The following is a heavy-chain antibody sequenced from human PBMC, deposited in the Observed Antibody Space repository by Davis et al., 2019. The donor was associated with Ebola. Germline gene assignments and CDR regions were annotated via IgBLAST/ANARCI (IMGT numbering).Heavy chain of an antibody. CDR1: GGSFSGYY. V-gene: IGHV4-34*01. Sequence: GSLRLSCAVYGGSFSGYYWSWIRQPPGKGLEWIGEINHSGSTNYNPSLKSRLTISVDTSKNQFSLKLTSVTAADTAVYYCARHKGLDPWGQGTLVTVSS. CDR3: ARHKGLDP. J-gene: IGHJ5*02. CDR2: INHSGST.